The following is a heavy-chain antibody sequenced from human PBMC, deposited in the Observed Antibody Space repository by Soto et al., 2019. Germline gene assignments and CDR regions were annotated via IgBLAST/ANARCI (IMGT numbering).Heavy chain of an antibody. V-gene: IGHV3-23*01. CDR3: AKDMATGATVTTRYYYYYYGMDV. J-gene: IGHJ6*02. D-gene: IGHD4-17*01. Sequence: GGSLRLSCAASGFTFSSYAMSWVRQAPGKGLEWVSAISGSGGSTYYADSVKGRFTISRDNSKNTLYLQMTSLRAEDTAVYYCAKDMATGATVTTRYYYYYYGMDVWGQGTTVTVSS. CDR1: GFTFSSYA. CDR2: ISGSGGST.